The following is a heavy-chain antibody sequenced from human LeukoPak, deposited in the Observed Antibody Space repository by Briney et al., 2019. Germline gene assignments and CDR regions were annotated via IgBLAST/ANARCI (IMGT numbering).Heavy chain of an antibody. CDR1: GYTFTSYG. V-gene: IGHV1-18*01. J-gene: IGHJ6*03. Sequence: ASVKVSCKASGYTFTSYGISWVRQAPGQGLEWMGWISAYNGNTNYAQKLQGRVTMTTDTSTSTAYMELRSLRSDDTAVYYCAREIYYGSGVYYYYYMDVWGKGTTVTISS. CDR3: AREIYYGSGVYYYYYMDV. CDR2: ISAYNGNT. D-gene: IGHD3-10*01.